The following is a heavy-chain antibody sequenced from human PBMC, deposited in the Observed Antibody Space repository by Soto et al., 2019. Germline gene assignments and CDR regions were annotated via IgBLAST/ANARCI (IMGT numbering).Heavy chain of an antibody. CDR1: GYTFTSYG. V-gene: IGHV1-18*01. J-gene: IGHJ4*02. D-gene: IGHD3-10*01. CDR2: FSAYNGNT. CDR3: ARDDLHYGSGSYYPRPD. Sequence: QVQLVQSGAEVKKPGASVKVSCKASGYTFTSYGISWVRQAPGQGLEWMGWFSAYNGNTNYAQKLQGRVTMTTDTTPSTAYMELRSLRSDDTAVYYCARDDLHYGSGSYYPRPDWGQGTLVTVSS.